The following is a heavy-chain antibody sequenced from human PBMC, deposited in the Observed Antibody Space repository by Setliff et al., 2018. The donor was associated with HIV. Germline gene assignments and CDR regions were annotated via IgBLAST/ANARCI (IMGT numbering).Heavy chain of an antibody. D-gene: IGHD1-26*01. CDR1: GYTFISYD. CDR2: ISAYNGNT. J-gene: IGHJ4*02. Sequence: ASVKVSCKASGYTFISYDINWVRQAPGQGLEWMGWISAYNGNTRYAQKLQGRVTMTTDASTSTAYMELRSLRSDDTAVYYCARESGSYYRDLDYWGQGTLVTVS. CDR3: ARESGSYYRDLDY. V-gene: IGHV1-18*01.